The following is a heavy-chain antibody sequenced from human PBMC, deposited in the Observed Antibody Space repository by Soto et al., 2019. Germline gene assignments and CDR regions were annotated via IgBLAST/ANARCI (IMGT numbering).Heavy chain of an antibody. CDR2: ISGSGGST. J-gene: IGHJ4*02. V-gene: IGHV3-23*01. CDR3: ARDSYYDSSGYYYEPSYFDY. D-gene: IGHD3-22*01. Sequence: GGSLRLSCAASGFTFSSYAMSWVRQAPGKGLEWVSAISGSGGSTYYADSVKGRFTISRDNAKNSLYLQMNSLRAEDTAVYYCARDSYYDSSGYYYEPSYFDYWGQGTLVTVSS. CDR1: GFTFSSYA.